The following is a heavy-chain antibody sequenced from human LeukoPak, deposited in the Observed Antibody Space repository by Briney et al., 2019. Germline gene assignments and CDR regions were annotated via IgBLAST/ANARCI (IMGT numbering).Heavy chain of an antibody. CDR1: GYTFTSYG. Sequence: ASVKVSCKASGYTFTSYGISWVRQAPGQGLEWMGWISAYNGNTNYAQKLQGRVTMTTDTSTSTAYMELRSLRSDDTAVCYCARVRSGYDPADYWGQGTLVTVSS. CDR2: ISAYNGNT. CDR3: ARVRSGYDPADY. D-gene: IGHD5-12*01. J-gene: IGHJ4*02. V-gene: IGHV1-18*01.